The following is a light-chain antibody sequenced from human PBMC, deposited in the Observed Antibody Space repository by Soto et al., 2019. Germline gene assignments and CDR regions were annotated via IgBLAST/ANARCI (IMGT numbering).Light chain of an antibody. CDR1: SSDVGGYGY. CDR3: SSYTSGSTLPWV. V-gene: IGLV2-14*01. Sequence: QSVLTQPPSASGSPGQSVTISCTGASSDVGGYGYVSWYQQHPGKAPKLMIYEVNKRPSGVSDRFSGSKSGNTASLTIFGLQLEDEAVYYCSSYTSGSTLPWVFGTGTKVTVL. CDR2: EVN. J-gene: IGLJ1*01.